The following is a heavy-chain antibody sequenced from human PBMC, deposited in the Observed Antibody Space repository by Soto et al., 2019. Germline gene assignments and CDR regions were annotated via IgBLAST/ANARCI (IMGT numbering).Heavy chain of an antibody. Sequence: SVKVSCKASGGTFSSYAISWVRQAPGQGLEWMGGIIPIFGTANYAQKFQGRVTITADEFTSTAYMELSSLRSEDTAVYYCARSRITIFGVVPPPSYYYYGMDVWGQGTTVTVSS. CDR2: IIPIFGTA. CDR3: ARSRITIFGVVPPPSYYYYGMDV. CDR1: GGTFSSYA. J-gene: IGHJ6*02. V-gene: IGHV1-69*13. D-gene: IGHD3-3*01.